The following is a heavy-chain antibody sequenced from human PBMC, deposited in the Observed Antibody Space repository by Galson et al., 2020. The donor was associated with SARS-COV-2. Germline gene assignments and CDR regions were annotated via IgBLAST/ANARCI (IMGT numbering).Heavy chain of an antibody. CDR2: IDPSDSYT. V-gene: IGHV5-10-1*01. Sequence: HGESLKISCKGSGYSFTSYWINWVRQMPGKGLEWMGRIDPSDSYTNYSPSFQGHVTISADKSISTAYLQWSSLKASDTAMYYCARHPTPYGEDGSDYWGQGTLVTVSS. D-gene: IGHD4-17*01. CDR3: ARHPTPYGEDGSDY. J-gene: IGHJ4*02. CDR1: GYSFTSYW.